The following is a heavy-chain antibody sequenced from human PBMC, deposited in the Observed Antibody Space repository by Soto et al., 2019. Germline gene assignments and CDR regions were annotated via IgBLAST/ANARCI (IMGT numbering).Heavy chain of an antibody. Sequence: PSETLSLTCTVSGGSISSGDYYWSRLRQPPGKGLEWIGYIYYSGSTNYNPSLKSRVTISVDTSKHQFSLKLSSVTAADTAVYYCARGHDYIWVSYRQDWGQGTLVTVSS. J-gene: IGHJ4*02. CDR2: IYYSGST. V-gene: IGHV4-30-4*01. D-gene: IGHD3-16*02. CDR1: GGSISSGDYY. CDR3: ARGHDYIWVSYRQD.